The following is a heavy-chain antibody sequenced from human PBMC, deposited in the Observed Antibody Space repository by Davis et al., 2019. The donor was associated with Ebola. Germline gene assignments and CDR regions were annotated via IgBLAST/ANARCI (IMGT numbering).Heavy chain of an antibody. V-gene: IGHV1-69*04. D-gene: IGHD6-6*01. CDR1: GGTFSSYA. CDR3: ARDALGSSDDY. CDR2: IIPILGIA. Sequence: SVKVSCKASGGTFSSYAISWVRQAPGQGLEWMGRIIPILGIANYAQKFQGRVTITADKSTSTAYMELSSLRSEDTAVYYCARDALGSSDDYWGQGTLVTVSS. J-gene: IGHJ4*02.